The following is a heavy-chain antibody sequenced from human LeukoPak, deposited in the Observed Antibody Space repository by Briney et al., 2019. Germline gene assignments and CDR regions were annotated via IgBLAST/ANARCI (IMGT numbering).Heavy chain of an antibody. V-gene: IGHV3-21*01. CDR1: GFTFSSYS. D-gene: IGHD3-16*01. CDR3: ARADSYDYVWGSYIGLFDY. J-gene: IGHJ4*02. Sequence: GGSLRLSCADSGFTFSSYSMNWVRQAPGKGLEWVSSISSSSSYIYYADSVKGRFTISRDNAKNSLYLQMNSLRAEDTAVYYCARADSYDYVWGSYIGLFDYWGQGTLVTVSS. CDR2: ISSSSSYI.